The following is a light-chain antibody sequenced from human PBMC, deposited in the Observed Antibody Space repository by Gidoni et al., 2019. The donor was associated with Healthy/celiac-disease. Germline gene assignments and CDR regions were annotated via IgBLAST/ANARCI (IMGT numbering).Light chain of an antibody. J-gene: IGLJ3*02. CDR1: SSNIGNNA. Sequence: QSVLTPPPSVSDAPTQRVTISCSGSSSNIGNNAVNWYQQLPGKAPTLLIYYDDLLPSGVSDRFSGSKSGTSASLAISVLQSEDEADYYCAAWDDSLNAWVFGGGTKLTVL. V-gene: IGLV1-36*01. CDR3: AAWDDSLNAWV. CDR2: YDD.